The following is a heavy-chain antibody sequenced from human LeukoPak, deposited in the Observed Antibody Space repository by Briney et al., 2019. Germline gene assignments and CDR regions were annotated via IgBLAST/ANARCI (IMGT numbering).Heavy chain of an antibody. Sequence: SETLSLTCTVSGGSISSSSYYWGWIRQPPGKGLEWIGNTYYGGDTYYNPSLKSRVTISVDTSKNQFSLELNSVTAADTAVYYCALPTGYSSSWYVPYYFDYWGQGTLVTVFS. V-gene: IGHV4-39*01. D-gene: IGHD6-13*01. CDR2: TYYGGDT. CDR3: ALPTGYSSSWYVPYYFDY. CDR1: GGSISSSSYY. J-gene: IGHJ4*02.